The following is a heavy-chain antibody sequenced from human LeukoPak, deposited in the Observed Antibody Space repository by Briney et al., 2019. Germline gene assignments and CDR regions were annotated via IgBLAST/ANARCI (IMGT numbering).Heavy chain of an antibody. Sequence: GGSLRLSCAASGFTFDDYAMHWVRQAPGKGLEWVSGISWNSGSIGYADSVKGRFTISRDNAKNSLYLQMNSLRAEDTALYYCARGYCSSTSCYFLGGIDYWGQGTLVTVSS. CDR3: ARGYCSSTSCYFLGGIDY. CDR1: GFTFDDYA. V-gene: IGHV3-9*01. D-gene: IGHD2-2*01. J-gene: IGHJ4*02. CDR2: ISWNSGSI.